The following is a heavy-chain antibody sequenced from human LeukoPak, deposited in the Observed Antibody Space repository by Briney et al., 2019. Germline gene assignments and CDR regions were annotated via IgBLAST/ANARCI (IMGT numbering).Heavy chain of an antibody. D-gene: IGHD2-2*01. V-gene: IGHV4-39*01. CDR2: IYYSGST. Sequence: SETLSLTCTVSGGSISSSSYYWGWIRQPPGKGLGWIGGIYYSGSTYYNPSLKSRVTISVDKSKNQFSLKLSSVTAAATAVYYCARRLDIVVVPAADDRDAFDIWGQGTMVTVSS. J-gene: IGHJ3*02. CDR1: GGSISSSSYY. CDR3: ARRLDIVVVPAADDRDAFDI.